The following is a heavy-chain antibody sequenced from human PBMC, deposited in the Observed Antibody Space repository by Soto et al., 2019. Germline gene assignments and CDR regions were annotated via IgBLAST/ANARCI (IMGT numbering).Heavy chain of an antibody. CDR3: AAPRDEYGSGVSWFTYGMDT. CDR2: LDGAGGST. D-gene: IGHD3-10*01. Sequence: PGGSLRLSCAASGFTFSSYAMSWVRHVPGRGLEWVASLDGAGGSTYYAESVRGRFSISRDNSQNTLFLQMKRLTVDDTAIYYCAAPRDEYGSGVSWFTYGMDTWGQGTTVTVSS. J-gene: IGHJ6*02. CDR1: GFTFSSYA. V-gene: IGHV3-23*01.